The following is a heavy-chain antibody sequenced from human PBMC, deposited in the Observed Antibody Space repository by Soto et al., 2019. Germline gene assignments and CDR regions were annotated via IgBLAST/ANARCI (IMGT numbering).Heavy chain of an antibody. Sequence: PGESLKISCKGSGYSFSTSSITWVRQKPGKGLEWMGRIDPSDSQTYYSPSFRGHVTISVTKSITTVFLQWSSLRASDTAMYYCARQIYDSDTGPNFQYYFDSWGQGTPVTVSS. CDR1: GYSFSTSS. CDR3: ARQIYDSDTGPNFQYYFDS. D-gene: IGHD3-22*01. J-gene: IGHJ4*02. CDR2: IDPSDSQT. V-gene: IGHV5-10-1*01.